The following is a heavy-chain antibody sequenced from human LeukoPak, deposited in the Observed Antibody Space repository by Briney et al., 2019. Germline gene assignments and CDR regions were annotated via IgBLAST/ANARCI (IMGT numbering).Heavy chain of an antibody. J-gene: IGHJ4*02. CDR1: GFTFDDYA. D-gene: IGHD3-9*01. Sequence: GGSLRLSCAASGFTFDDYAMHWVRQAPGKGLEWVSGINWNSGSIDYAGSVKGRFTISRDNAMNSLYLQMNSLRAEDTAVYYCARSGDVLRYFDWLLLETYYFDYWGQGTLVTVSS. V-gene: IGHV3-9*01. CDR2: INWNSGSI. CDR3: ARSGDVLRYFDWLLLETYYFDY.